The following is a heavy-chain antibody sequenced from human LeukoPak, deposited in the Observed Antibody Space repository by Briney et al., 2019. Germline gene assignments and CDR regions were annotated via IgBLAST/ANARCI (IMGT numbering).Heavy chain of an antibody. CDR1: GSTFRQYG. CDR2: ISYDGSNE. Sequence: GGSLRLSCAASGSTFRQYGMHWVRQAPGKGLEWVAIISYDGSNEYYADSVKGRFTISRDNSKNTLYLQMNSLRTEDTAVYFCAKDGYCSAGSCYSNFFDYWGQGTLVTVSS. D-gene: IGHD2-15*01. CDR3: AKDGYCSAGSCYSNFFDY. V-gene: IGHV3-30*18. J-gene: IGHJ4*02.